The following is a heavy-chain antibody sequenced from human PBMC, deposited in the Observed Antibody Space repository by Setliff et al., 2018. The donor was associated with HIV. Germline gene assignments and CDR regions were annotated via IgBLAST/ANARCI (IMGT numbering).Heavy chain of an antibody. CDR1: GFTFDDYD. J-gene: IGHJ6*04. V-gene: IGHV3-20*04. CDR3: ARVMVRGVEYYVDV. Sequence: GESLKISCAASGFTFDDYDMSWVRQGQGKGLEWVSGINWNGGSTDYADSVKGRFIISRDNAKNSLYLQMNSLRGEDTALYYCARVMVRGVEYYVDVWGKGTTVTAPQ. D-gene: IGHD3-10*01. CDR2: INWNGGST.